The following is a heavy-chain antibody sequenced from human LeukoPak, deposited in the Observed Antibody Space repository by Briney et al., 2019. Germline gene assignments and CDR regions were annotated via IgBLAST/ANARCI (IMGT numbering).Heavy chain of an antibody. Sequence: GGSLRLSCAASGFTFSSYSMTWVRQAPGKGLEWISSISSISTYKFYADSVKGRFTISRDDSKNSLYLQMNSLRADDTAVYYCASVTMIEMIEAPLDYWGQGTLVTVSS. D-gene: IGHD3-22*01. V-gene: IGHV3-21*01. CDR2: ISSISTYK. CDR3: ASVTMIEMIEAPLDY. J-gene: IGHJ4*02. CDR1: GFTFSSYS.